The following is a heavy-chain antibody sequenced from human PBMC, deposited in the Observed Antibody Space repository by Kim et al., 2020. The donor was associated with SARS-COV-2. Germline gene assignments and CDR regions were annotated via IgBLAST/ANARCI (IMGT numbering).Heavy chain of an antibody. V-gene: IGHV3-33*03. Sequence: GGSLRLSCAASGFTFNSYGMNWVRQAPGKGLEWVAVIWHDGNNKYYADSVKGRFTISRDRSNNTLYLQMNSLRAEDTAVYYCAKDRLAIFGDAFDIWGQGTMVTVSS. CDR2: IWHDGNNK. CDR3: AKDRLAIFGDAFDI. D-gene: IGHD3-3*01. CDR1: GFTFNSYG. J-gene: IGHJ3*02.